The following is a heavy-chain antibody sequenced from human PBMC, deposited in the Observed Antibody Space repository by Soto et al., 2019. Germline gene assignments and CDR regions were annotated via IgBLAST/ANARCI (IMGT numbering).Heavy chain of an antibody. CDR1: GFSFASFA. CDR2: ISGSDGKT. D-gene: IGHD3-3*01. Sequence: LRLSCTTSGFSFASFAMTWVRQAPGKGLEWVATISGSDGKTYYADSVKGRFSISRDTSRNTLYLQMNSLRADDTAIYYCAKWSYLDYWGQGTRVTVSS. CDR3: AKWSYLDY. V-gene: IGHV3-23*01. J-gene: IGHJ4*02.